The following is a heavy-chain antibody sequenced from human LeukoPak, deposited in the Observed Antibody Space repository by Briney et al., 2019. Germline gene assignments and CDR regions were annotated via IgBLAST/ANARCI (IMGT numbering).Heavy chain of an antibody. D-gene: IGHD3-10*01. CDR1: GFTFSNAW. J-gene: IGHJ3*02. V-gene: IGHV3-15*01. CDR3: ARGNYGSIDAFDI. CDR2: IKSKTDGGTT. Sequence: GGSLRLSCAASGFTFSNAWMSWVRQAPGKGLEWVGRIKSKTDGGTTDYAAPVKGRFTISRDDSKNTLYLQMNSLKTEDTAVYYCARGNYGSIDAFDIWGQGTMVAVSS.